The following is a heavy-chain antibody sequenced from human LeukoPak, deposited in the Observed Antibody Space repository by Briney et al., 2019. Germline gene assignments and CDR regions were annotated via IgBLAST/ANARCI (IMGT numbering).Heavy chain of an antibody. CDR2: INPSGGST. CDR1: GCTFTSYY. J-gene: IGHJ6*03. V-gene: IGHV1-46*01. CDR3: ARGKGSRRYYYYYMDV. Sequence: ASVKVSCKASGCTFTSYYMHWVRQAPGQGLEWMGIINPSGGSTSYAQKFQGRVTMTRDMSTSTVYMELSSLRSEDTAVYYCARGKGSRRYYYYYMDVWGKGTTVTVSS. D-gene: IGHD1-26*01.